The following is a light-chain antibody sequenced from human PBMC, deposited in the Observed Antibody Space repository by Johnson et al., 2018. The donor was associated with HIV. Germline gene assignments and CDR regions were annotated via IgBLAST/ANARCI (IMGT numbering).Light chain of an antibody. Sequence: QSVLTQPPSVSAAPGQKVTISCSGSNSNIGNNYVSWYRQLPGTAPKLLIYENNKRPSGIPDRFSGSKSGTSATLGITGLQTGDEADYYCGTWDSSLMTGFVGTGTKVTVL. CDR2: ENN. J-gene: IGLJ1*01. V-gene: IGLV1-51*02. CDR3: GTWDSSLMTGF. CDR1: NSNIGNNY.